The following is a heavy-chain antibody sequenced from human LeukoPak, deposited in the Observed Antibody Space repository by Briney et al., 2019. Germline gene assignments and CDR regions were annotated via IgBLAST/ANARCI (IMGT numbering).Heavy chain of an antibody. J-gene: IGHJ6*02. D-gene: IGHD6-19*01. CDR2: IYHSGST. CDR1: GFSISSGYY. V-gene: IGHV4-38-2*02. CDR3: ARLSGHFYSYGMDV. Sequence: PSETLSLSCTVSGFSISSGYYWGWIRQPPGKGLEWITNIYHSGSTYYNPSLKSRVTISVDTSKNQFSLKLSSVTAADTAVYYCARLSGHFYSYGMDVWGQGTTVTVSS.